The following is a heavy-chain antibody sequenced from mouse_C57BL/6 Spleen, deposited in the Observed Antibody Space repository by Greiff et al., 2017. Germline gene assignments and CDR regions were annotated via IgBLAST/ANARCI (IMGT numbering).Heavy chain of an antibody. CDR2: IDPEDGDT. CDR1: GFNIKDYY. D-gene: IGHD1-1*01. CDR3: TTGGSSYVYFDY. Sequence: VHVKQSGAELVRPGASVKLSCTASGFNIKDYYMHWVKQRPEQGLEWIGRIDPEDGDTEYAPKFQGKATMTADTSSNTAYLQLSSLTSEDTAVYYCTTGGSSYVYFDYWGQGTTLTVSS. V-gene: IGHV14-1*01. J-gene: IGHJ2*01.